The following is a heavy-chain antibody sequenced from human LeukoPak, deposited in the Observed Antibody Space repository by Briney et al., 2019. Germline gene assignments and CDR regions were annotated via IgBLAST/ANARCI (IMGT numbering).Heavy chain of an antibody. CDR3: ARGLYSGSYYDY. D-gene: IGHD1-26*01. V-gene: IGHV4-39*07. J-gene: IGHJ4*02. CDR2: IYYSGST. CDR1: GGYISSSSYY. Sequence: SETLSLTCTVSGGYISSSSYYWGWIRQPTGKGLEWIGSIYYSGSTYYNPALKSRVTISVDTSKNQFSLKLSSVTAADTAVYYCARGLYSGSYYDYRGQGTLVTVSS.